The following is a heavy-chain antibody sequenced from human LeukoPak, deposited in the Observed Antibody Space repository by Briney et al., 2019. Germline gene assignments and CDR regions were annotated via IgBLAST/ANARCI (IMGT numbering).Heavy chain of an antibody. CDR2: ISSSGSTI. CDR1: GFTFSSYE. CDR3: ASLTSTGYYDFDY. J-gene: IGHJ4*02. V-gene: IGHV3-48*03. Sequence: GSLRLSCAASGFTFSSYEMNWVRQAPGKGLEWVSYISSSGSTIYYADSVKGRFTISRDNAENSLYLQMNSLRAEDTAVYYCASLTSTGYYDFDYWGQGTLVTVSS. D-gene: IGHD3-9*01.